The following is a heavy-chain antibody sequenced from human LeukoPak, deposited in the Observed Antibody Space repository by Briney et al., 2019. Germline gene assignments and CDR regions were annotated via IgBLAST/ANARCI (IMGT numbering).Heavy chain of an antibody. CDR1: GGSISSSNYY. J-gene: IGHJ4*02. V-gene: IGHV4-39*07. CDR2: IYYTGST. CDR3: ATLPLSSSWIH. D-gene: IGHD6-13*01. Sequence: PSETLSLTCTVSGGSISSSNYYWGWIRQPPGEGLEWIGSIYYTGSTYYNPSLKSRVTISVDTSKNQFSLKLSSVTAADTAVYYCATLPLSSSWIHWGQGTLVTVSS.